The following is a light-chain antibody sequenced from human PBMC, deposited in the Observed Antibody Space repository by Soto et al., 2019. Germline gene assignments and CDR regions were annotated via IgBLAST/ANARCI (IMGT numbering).Light chain of an antibody. V-gene: IGKV3-15*01. CDR2: GAS. Sequence: EIEMTQSPATLSVSPGERATLSCRASQSISNNLAWYQQKPGQAPRLLIYGASTRATGIPARFSGSGSGTEFTLTITSLQSEDFAVYYCQQYYTWPPWTFGQGTKVDIK. CDR1: QSISNN. CDR3: QQYYTWPPWT. J-gene: IGKJ1*01.